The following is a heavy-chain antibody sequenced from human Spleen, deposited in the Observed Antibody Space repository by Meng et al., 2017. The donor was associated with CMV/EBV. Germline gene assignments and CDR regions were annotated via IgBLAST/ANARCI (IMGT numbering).Heavy chain of an antibody. D-gene: IGHD3-22*01. CDR3: ARVGNYYDSSGPYYFDY. J-gene: IGHJ4*02. Sequence: SVKVSCKAVGGTFSTLSSYTINWVRQAPGQGLEWMGAIIPVFRTANYAQKFQGRVTITRNTSISTAYMELSSLRSEDTAVYYCARVGNYYDSSGPYYFDYWGQGTLVTVSS. CDR1: GGTFSTLSSYT. V-gene: IGHV1-69*05. CDR2: IIPVFRTA.